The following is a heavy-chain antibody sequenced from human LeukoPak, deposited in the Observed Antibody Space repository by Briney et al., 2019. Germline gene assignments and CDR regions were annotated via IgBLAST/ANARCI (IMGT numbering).Heavy chain of an antibody. J-gene: IGHJ6*02. CDR2: IYYSGST. V-gene: IGHV4-59*01. D-gene: IGHD6-13*01. Sequence: SETLSLTCTVSGGSISSYYWSWIRQPPGKGLEWIGYIYYSGSTNYNPSLRSRVTISVDTSKNQFSLKLSSVTAADTAVYYCARGTSYSSSWMYYYYYGMDVWGQGTTVTVSS. CDR1: GGSISSYY. CDR3: ARGTSYSSSWMYYYYYGMDV.